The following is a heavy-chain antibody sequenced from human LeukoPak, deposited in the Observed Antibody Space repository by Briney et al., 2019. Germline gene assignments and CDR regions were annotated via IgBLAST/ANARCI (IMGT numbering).Heavy chain of an antibody. Sequence: GGSLRLSCAASAFTFSTYTMSWVRQAPGKGLEWVSSISGSGGTTYYADSVKGRFTISRDNSKSTLYLQMNSLRAEDTAVYYCARDWTYYYGSGSYYNNVAVFDPWGQGTLVTVSS. J-gene: IGHJ5*02. CDR1: AFTFSTYT. CDR2: ISGSGGTT. D-gene: IGHD3-10*01. V-gene: IGHV3-23*01. CDR3: ARDWTYYYGSGSYYNNVAVFDP.